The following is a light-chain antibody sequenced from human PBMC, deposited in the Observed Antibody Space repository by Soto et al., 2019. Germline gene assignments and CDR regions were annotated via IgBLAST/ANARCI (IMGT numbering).Light chain of an antibody. CDR3: SSYGGRNNFVV. CDR1: SRDVGRDNY. V-gene: IGLV2-8*01. CDR2: DVT. J-gene: IGLJ2*01. Sequence: QSALAQPPSASGSLGQSVTISCTGTSRDVGRDNYVSWYQQHPGKTPKVIIYDVTQRPSGVPDRFSGSKSGTTAYLTVSGLQAEDEAEYFCSSYGGRNNFVVFGGGTKVTVL.